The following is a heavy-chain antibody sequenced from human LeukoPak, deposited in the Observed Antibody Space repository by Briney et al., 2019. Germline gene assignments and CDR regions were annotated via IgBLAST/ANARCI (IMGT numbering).Heavy chain of an antibody. J-gene: IGHJ3*02. Sequence: PSETLSLTCAVYGGSFSGYYWSWIRQPPGKGLEWIGEINHSGSTNYNPSLKSRVTISVDTSKNQFSLKLSSVTAADTAVYYCARDAATYDAFDIWGQGTMVTVSS. V-gene: IGHV4-34*01. CDR2: INHSGST. D-gene: IGHD2-15*01. CDR1: GGSFSGYY. CDR3: ARDAATYDAFDI.